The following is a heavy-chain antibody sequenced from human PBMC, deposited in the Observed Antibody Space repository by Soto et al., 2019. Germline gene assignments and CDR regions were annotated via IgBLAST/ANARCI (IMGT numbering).Heavy chain of an antibody. D-gene: IGHD4-17*01. CDR2: IWYDGSNK. Sequence: QVQLVESGGGVVQPGRSLRLSCAASGFTFSSYGMHWVRQAPGKGLEWVAVIWYDGSNKYYADSVKGRFTISRDNSKNTLYLQMNSLRAEDTAVYYCARTYGGNTYYYYGMDVWGQGTTVTVSS. V-gene: IGHV3-33*01. CDR3: ARTYGGNTYYYYGMDV. J-gene: IGHJ6*02. CDR1: GFTFSSYG.